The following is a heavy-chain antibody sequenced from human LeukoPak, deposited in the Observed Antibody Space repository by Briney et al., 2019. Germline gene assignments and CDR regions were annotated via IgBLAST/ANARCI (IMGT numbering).Heavy chain of an antibody. CDR2: IGTAGDP. J-gene: IGHJ4*02. CDR3: ARGHGSGSSYYFDY. Sequence: GGSLRLSCAASGFTFSSYDMHWVRQATGKGLEWVSAIGTAGDPYYPGSVKGRFTISRENAKNSLYLQMNSLRAGDAAVYYCARGHGSGSSYYFDYWGQGTLVTVSS. V-gene: IGHV3-13*05. CDR1: GFTFSSYD. D-gene: IGHD3-10*01.